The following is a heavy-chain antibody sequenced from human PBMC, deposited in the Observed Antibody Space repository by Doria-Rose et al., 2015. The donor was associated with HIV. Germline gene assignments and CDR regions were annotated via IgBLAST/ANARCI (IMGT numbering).Heavy chain of an antibody. CDR2: IFSDDER. CDR1: GVSLSSPGMG. Sequence: QESGPVLVKPTETLTLTCTVSGVSLSSPGMGVGWIRQPPGKALEWLANIFSDDERSYQTSLKSRLTISRGTSKSQVVLTMTDMDPVDTATYYCARIKSSRWYHKYYFDFWGQGTLAIVSA. D-gene: IGHD6-13*01. V-gene: IGHV2-26*01. CDR3: ARIKSSRWYHKYYFDF. J-gene: IGHJ4*02.